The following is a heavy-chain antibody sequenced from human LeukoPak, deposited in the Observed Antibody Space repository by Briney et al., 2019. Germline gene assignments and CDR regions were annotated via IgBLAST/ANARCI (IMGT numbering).Heavy chain of an antibody. CDR3: ARRGLGCSSTSSYSKADP. CDR2: INPNSGGT. CDR1: GYTFTCYY. J-gene: IGHJ5*02. V-gene: IGHV1-2*02. D-gene: IGHD2-2*01. Sequence: ASVKVSCKASGYTFTCYYMHWVRQAPGQGLEWMGWINPNSGGTNNAKKFQGRVTMPRDTSISTAYMELSRLRSDDTAVYYCARRGLGCSSTSSYSKADPWGQGTLVTVSS.